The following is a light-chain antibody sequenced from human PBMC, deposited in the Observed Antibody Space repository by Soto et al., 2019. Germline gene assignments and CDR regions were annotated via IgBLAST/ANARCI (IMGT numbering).Light chain of an antibody. CDR1: NVGSKS. CDR2: YDN. J-gene: IGLJ2*01. Sequence: SYELTQPPSVSVAPGRTARITCGGGNVGSKSVHWYQQKPGQAPVLVIYYDNDRPSGIPERFSGSNSGNTATLTVSRVEAGDEADYYCQVWDSISDHVVFGGGTKLTVL. CDR3: QVWDSISDHVV. V-gene: IGLV3-21*04.